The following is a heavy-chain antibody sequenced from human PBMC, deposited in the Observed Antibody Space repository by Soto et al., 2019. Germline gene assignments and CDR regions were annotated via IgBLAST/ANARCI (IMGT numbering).Heavy chain of an antibody. Sequence: EVYLVESGGGLVQPGGSLRLSCAASGLMFRHYDMTWIRQAPGKGLEWIAYISSGIYITHYADSVRGRFTISRDNANDSLYLQMNSLRAEDTAVYYCATGVLQTHHLDSWGQGTLVTVSS. CDR2: ISSGIYIT. V-gene: IGHV3-48*01. CDR1: GLMFRHYD. D-gene: IGHD2-8*01. J-gene: IGHJ4*02. CDR3: ATGVLQTHHLDS.